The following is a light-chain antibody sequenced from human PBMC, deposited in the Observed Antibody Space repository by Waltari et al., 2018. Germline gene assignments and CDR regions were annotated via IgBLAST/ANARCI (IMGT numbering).Light chain of an antibody. CDR3: AVWDDDLNGWL. Sequence: QSVLTQPPSASGTPGQWVSLSCSGGTSNIGSNSVSWYQQVPGPAPKLRIYSNNERPSGVRDRVSGSKSATAGSLAISELQSEDEADYVCAVWDDDLNGWLFGGGTKLTVL. J-gene: IGLJ3*02. V-gene: IGLV1-44*01. CDR2: SNN. CDR1: TSNIGSNS.